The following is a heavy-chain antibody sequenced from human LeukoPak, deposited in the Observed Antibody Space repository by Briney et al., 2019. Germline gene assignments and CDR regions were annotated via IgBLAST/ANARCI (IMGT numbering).Heavy chain of an antibody. J-gene: IGHJ3*02. D-gene: IGHD2-2*01. CDR3: AKDGGYCSSTSCASRDAFDI. Sequence: GGSLRLSCAASGFTFSSYGMHWVRQAPGKGLEWVAFIRYDGSNKYYADSVKGRFTISRDNSKNTLYLQMNSLRAEDTAVYYCAKDGGYCSSTSCASRDAFDIWGQGTMVTVSS. CDR2: IRYDGSNK. CDR1: GFTFSSYG. V-gene: IGHV3-30*02.